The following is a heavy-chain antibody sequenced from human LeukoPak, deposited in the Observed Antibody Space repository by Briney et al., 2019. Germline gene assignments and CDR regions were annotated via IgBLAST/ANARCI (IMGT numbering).Heavy chain of an antibody. CDR2: INHSGST. V-gene: IGHV4-34*01. D-gene: IGHD3-22*01. CDR1: GGSFSGYY. CDR3: ARGTARPLPTYYYDSSGYYYFDY. Sequence: SETLSLTCAVYGGSFSGYYWSWIRQPPGKGLEWIGEINHSGSTNYNPSLKSRVTISVDTSKNQFSLKLSSVTAADTAAYYCARGTARPLPTYYYDSSGYYYFDYWGQGTLVTVSS. J-gene: IGHJ4*02.